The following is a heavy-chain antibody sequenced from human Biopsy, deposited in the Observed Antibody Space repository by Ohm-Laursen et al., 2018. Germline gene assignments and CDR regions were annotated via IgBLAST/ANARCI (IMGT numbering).Heavy chain of an antibody. Sequence: SLRLSCIASGFTFSDYYMSWIRQAPGKGLEWVSYITSGGSTTDYADSVKGRFTISRDNAKSSLFLQMSSLRAEDTAVYYCARDVEGFYSYAMDVWGQGTTVTVSS. J-gene: IGHJ6*02. D-gene: IGHD5-24*01. CDR2: ITSGGSTT. V-gene: IGHV3-11*01. CDR3: ARDVEGFYSYAMDV. CDR1: GFTFSDYY.